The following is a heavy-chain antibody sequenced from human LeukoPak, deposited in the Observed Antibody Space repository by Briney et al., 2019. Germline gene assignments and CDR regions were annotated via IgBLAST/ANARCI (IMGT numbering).Heavy chain of an antibody. CDR3: AREDGNFHDAFDI. J-gene: IGHJ3*02. D-gene: IGHD1-7*01. CDR1: GFTFSSYS. V-gene: IGHV3-30*04. Sequence: PGRCLRLSCAASGFTFSSYSMHWVRQAPGKGLEWVSLISNDGRIKYYADSVKGRFTSSRDNSKNTLYLQMDSLRTEDTALHYCAREDGNFHDAFDIWGQGTMVTVSS. CDR2: ISNDGRIK.